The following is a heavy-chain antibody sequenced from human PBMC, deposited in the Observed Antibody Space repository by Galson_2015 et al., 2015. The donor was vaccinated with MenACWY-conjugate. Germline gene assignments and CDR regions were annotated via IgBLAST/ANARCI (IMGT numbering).Heavy chain of an antibody. D-gene: IGHD6-19*01. J-gene: IGHJ4*02. V-gene: IGHV3-23*01. CDR2: ISSRTGST. Sequence: SLRLSCAASGFTFSNYAMSWVRQAPGKGLEWVSSISSRTGSTYYADSVKGRLTISRDNPKNTLYLQMNSLRVEDTAIYYCARYRLDTSATTDFWGQGTLVTVSS. CDR1: GFTFSNYA. CDR3: ARYRLDTSATTDF.